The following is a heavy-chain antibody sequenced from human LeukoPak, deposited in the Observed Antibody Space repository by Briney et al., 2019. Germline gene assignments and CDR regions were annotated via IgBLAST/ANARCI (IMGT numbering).Heavy chain of an antibody. D-gene: IGHD3-9*01. V-gene: IGHV3-23*01. J-gene: IGHJ5*02. CDR3: AKDDGMTGYLNWFDP. Sequence: PGGSLRLSCAASGFTFSSYAMSWVRQAPGKGLEWVSAISGSGGSTHYADSVKGRFTISRDNSKNTLYLQMNSLRAEDTAVYYCAKDDGMTGYLNWFDPWGQGTLVTVSS. CDR1: GFTFSSYA. CDR2: ISGSGGST.